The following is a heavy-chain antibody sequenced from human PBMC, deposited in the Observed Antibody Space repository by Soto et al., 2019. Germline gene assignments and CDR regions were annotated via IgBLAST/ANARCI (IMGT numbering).Heavy chain of an antibody. J-gene: IGHJ6*02. CDR2: IIPIISTT. CDR1: GGVFSSNA. CDR3: AGGGQRWRAQPAAMGYYYGLDV. D-gene: IGHD2-2*01. Sequence: QVQLVQSGAEVKKPGSSVKVSCKTSGGVFSSNAISWVRQAPGPGLEWMGGIIPIISTTNSAHKFQGRVTMSGDESTSTVYMELSIRRSEDKAVYYCAGGGQRWRAQPAAMGYYYGLDVWGQGTTVIVSS. V-gene: IGHV1-69*01.